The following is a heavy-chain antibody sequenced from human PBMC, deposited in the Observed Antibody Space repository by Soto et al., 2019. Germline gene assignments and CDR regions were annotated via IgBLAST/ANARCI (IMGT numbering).Heavy chain of an antibody. CDR2: IYYSGST. CDR3: ARRYFDYYDSSGQYDY. Sequence: LSLTCTVSGGSISSSSYYWGWIRQPPGKGLEWIGSIYYSGSTYYNPSLKSRVTISVDTSKNQFSLKLSSVTAADTAVYYRARRYFDYYDSSGQYDYWGQGTLVTVSS. CDR1: GGSISSSSYY. V-gene: IGHV4-39*01. D-gene: IGHD3-22*01. J-gene: IGHJ4*02.